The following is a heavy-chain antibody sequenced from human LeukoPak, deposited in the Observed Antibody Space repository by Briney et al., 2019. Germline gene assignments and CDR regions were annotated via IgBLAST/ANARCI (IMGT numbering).Heavy chain of an antibody. Sequence: GGSLRLSCAASGFTFSGSAMHWVRQASGKGLEWVGRIRSKANSYATAYAASVKGRFTISRDDSKNTAYLQMNSLKTEDTAVYYCTRDGAYYDFWSGSIDAIDIWGQGTMVTVSS. J-gene: IGHJ3*02. D-gene: IGHD3-3*01. CDR2: IRSKANSYAT. V-gene: IGHV3-73*01. CDR1: GFTFSGSA. CDR3: TRDGAYYDFWSGSIDAIDI.